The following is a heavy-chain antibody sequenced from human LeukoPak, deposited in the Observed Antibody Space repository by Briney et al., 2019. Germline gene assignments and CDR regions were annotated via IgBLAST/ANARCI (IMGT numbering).Heavy chain of an antibody. CDR1: GYTFSRSA. J-gene: IGHJ4*02. CDR3: ARDWGNRFEY. V-gene: IGHV3-30-3*01. Sequence: GGSLRLSCAASGYTFSRSAMHWVRQAPGKGLEWVAAISYDGSNKYYGDSVKGRFTISRDNSKNTLYLQMNSLRAEDTAVYYCARDWGNRFEYWGQGTLVTVSS. D-gene: IGHD1-14*01. CDR2: ISYDGSNK.